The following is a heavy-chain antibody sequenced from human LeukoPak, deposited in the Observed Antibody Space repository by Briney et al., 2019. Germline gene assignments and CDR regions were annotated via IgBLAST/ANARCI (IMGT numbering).Heavy chain of an antibody. J-gene: IGHJ6*02. D-gene: IGHD6-19*01. V-gene: IGHV3-30-3*01. CDR1: GFTFSSYA. Sequence: GGSLRLSCAASGFTFSSYAMHWVRQAPGKGLEGVAVISYDGSNKYYADSVKGRFTISRDNSKNTLYLQMNSLRAEDTAVYHCAREGMGSSGWYDPLPYYYYGMDVWGQGTTVTVSS. CDR3: AREGMGSSGWYDPLPYYYYGMDV. CDR2: ISYDGSNK.